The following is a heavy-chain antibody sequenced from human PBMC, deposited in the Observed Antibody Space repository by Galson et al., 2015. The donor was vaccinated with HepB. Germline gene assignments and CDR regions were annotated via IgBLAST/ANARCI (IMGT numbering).Heavy chain of an antibody. CDR1: GYSVSNNNAA. V-gene: IGHV6-1*01. J-gene: IGHJ6*02. CDR3: ASVPGTIYYNGMDV. D-gene: IGHD6-13*01. CDR2: TYYRARCYS. Sequence: CAISGYSVSNNNAAWNWIRQSPSRGLEWLGRTYYRARCYSDYAVSVRSRIIINADTSKNQFSLQLNSVPPEDTAVYYCASVPGTIYYNGMDVWGQGTTVTVSS.